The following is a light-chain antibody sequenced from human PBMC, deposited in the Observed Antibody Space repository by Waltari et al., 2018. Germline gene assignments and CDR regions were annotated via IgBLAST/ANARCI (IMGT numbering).Light chain of an antibody. CDR3: LQDYNYPRT. J-gene: IGKJ1*01. Sequence: AIQMTQSPSSLSASVGDRVTITCRASQGIRNDLGWYQQKPGKAPKLLIYAASSSQSGVPSRFSGSGSGTDFTLTISSLQPEDFATYYGLQDYNYPRTFGQGTKVEIK. V-gene: IGKV1-6*01. CDR1: QGIRND. CDR2: AAS.